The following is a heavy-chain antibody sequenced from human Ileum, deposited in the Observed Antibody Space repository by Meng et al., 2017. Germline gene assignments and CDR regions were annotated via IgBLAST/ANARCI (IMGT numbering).Heavy chain of an antibody. CDR3: ATRELYHSPPYWGY. Sequence: FTFTAPGLTFTDYAVSWVRQGPGKGLEWVSAVRISVTDTHYADSVKGRFTVSRDNSKNTLYLQITGLRDEYTAVDYCATRELYHSPPYWGYWGQGTLVTVSS. D-gene: IGHD3-10*01. CDR1: GLTFTDYA. V-gene: IGHV3-23*01. CDR2: VRISVTDT. J-gene: IGHJ4*02.